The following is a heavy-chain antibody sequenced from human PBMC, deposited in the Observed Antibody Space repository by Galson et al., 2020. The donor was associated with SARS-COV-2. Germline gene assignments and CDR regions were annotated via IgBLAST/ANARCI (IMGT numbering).Heavy chain of an antibody. J-gene: IGHJ5*02. Sequence: SETLSLTCTVSGGSISSYYWSWIRQPPGKGLDWIGYIYYSGSTNYNPSLQIRVTISVDTSKNQFSLKLSSVTAAATAVYYCARGFDPWGQGTLVTVSS. CDR2: IYYSGST. CDR1: GGSISSYY. V-gene: IGHV4-59*01. CDR3: ARGFDP.